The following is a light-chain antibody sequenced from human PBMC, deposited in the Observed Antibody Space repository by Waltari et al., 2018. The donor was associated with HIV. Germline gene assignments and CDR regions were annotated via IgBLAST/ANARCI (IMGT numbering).Light chain of an antibody. Sequence: NFMLTQPHSVSESPGKTVTISCTRSRGSIASNYVQWYQQRPGSSPTTVISEDNQRPSGVPDRFSGSIDSSSNSASLTISGLKTEDEADYYCQSYDSSNPVVFGGGTKLTVL. CDR3: QSYDSSNPVV. J-gene: IGLJ2*01. CDR1: RGSIASNY. CDR2: EDN. V-gene: IGLV6-57*01.